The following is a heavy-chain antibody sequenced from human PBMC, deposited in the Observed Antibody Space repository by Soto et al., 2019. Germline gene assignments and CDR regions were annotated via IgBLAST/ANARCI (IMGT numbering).Heavy chain of an antibody. J-gene: IGHJ5*02. Sequence: QVQPQQWGAGLLKPSETLSLTCAVYGGSFSSYYWSWIRQPPGKGLEWIGVINRSGSTNYDPSLKSRVTISIDTSKNQVSLTLSSVTAADTAVYYCARGEPRFMEWLLLSEYFDPWGQGTLVTVSS. CDR2: INRSGST. CDR3: ARGEPRFMEWLLLSEYFDP. D-gene: IGHD3-3*01. CDR1: GGSFSSYY. V-gene: IGHV4-34*01.